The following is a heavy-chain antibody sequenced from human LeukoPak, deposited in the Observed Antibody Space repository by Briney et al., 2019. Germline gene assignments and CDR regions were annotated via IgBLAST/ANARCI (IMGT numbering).Heavy chain of an antibody. Sequence: GGSLRLSCAASGFTVRNNYMSWVRQAPGKGLEWVSLIYSGGSTYYADSVKGRFTISRDNSNNTVYLQMNSLRAEDTAVYYCARAPSNAHFDYWGQGTLVTVSS. CDR2: IYSGGST. J-gene: IGHJ4*02. D-gene: IGHD3-3*02. CDR1: GFTVRNNY. CDR3: ARAPSNAHFDY. V-gene: IGHV3-66*01.